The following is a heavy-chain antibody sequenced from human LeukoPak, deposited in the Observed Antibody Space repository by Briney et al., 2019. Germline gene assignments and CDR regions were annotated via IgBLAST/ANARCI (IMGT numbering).Heavy chain of an antibody. V-gene: IGHV1-8*01. CDR3: ARDCSSTSCDDDAFDI. Sequence: ASVKVSCKASGYTFTSYDINWVRQATGQGLEWMGWMNPNSGNTGDAQKFQGRVTMTRNTSISTAYMELSSLRSEDTAVYYCARDCSSTSCDDDAFDIWGQGTMVTVSS. D-gene: IGHD2-2*01. CDR1: GYTFTSYD. CDR2: MNPNSGNT. J-gene: IGHJ3*02.